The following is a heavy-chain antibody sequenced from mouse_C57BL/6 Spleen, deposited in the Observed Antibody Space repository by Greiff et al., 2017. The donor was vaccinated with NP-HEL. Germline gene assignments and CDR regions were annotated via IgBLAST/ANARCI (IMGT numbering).Heavy chain of an antibody. Sequence: VQLQQSGAELVKPGASVKISCKASGYAFSSYWMNWVKQRPGKGLEWIGQIYPGDGDTNYNGKFKGKATLTADKSSSTAYMQLSSLTSEDSAVYFCARAYYSNVYYYAMDYWGQGTSVTVSS. CDR1: GYAFSSYW. J-gene: IGHJ4*01. CDR2: IYPGDGDT. D-gene: IGHD2-5*01. V-gene: IGHV1-80*01. CDR3: ARAYYSNVYYYAMDY.